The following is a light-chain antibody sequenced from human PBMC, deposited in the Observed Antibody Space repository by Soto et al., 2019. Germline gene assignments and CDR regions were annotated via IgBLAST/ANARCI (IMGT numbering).Light chain of an antibody. CDR3: QSFDSSNSVL. J-gene: IGLJ2*01. Sequence: NFMLTQPHSVSESPGKTVTISCTHTSGSIASNYVQWYQQCPGSAPTTVIYEDDQRPSGVPDRFSGSIDASSDSASLTISGLKTEDEAVYYCQSFDSSNSVLFGGGTKRTVL. CDR1: SGSIASNY. V-gene: IGLV6-57*04. CDR2: EDD.